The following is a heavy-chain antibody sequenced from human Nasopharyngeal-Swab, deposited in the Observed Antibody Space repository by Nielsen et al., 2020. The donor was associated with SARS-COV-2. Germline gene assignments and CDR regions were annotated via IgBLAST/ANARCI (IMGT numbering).Heavy chain of an antibody. CDR3: ARAYSSRWYPGYYYYGMDV. V-gene: IGHV4-59*01. CDR2: IYYSGGT. J-gene: IGHJ6*02. CDR1: GGSISSYY. Sequence: GSLRLSCTVSGGSISSYYWSWIRQPPGKGLEWIGYIYYSGGTNYNPSLKSRVTISVDTSKNQFSLNLSSVTAADTAVYYCARAYSSRWYPGYYYYGMDVWGQGTTVTVSS. D-gene: IGHD6-13*01.